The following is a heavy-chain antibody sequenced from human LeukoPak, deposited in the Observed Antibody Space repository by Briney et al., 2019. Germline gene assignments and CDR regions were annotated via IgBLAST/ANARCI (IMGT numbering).Heavy chain of an antibody. CDR3: ARDPLAYCGGDCPEVYFQH. V-gene: IGHV4-30-4*08. D-gene: IGHD2-21*02. CDR1: GGSISSGDYY. CDR2: IYYSGST. J-gene: IGHJ1*01. Sequence: TLSLTCTVSGGSISSGDYYWSWIRQPPGKGLEWIGYIYYSGSTYYNPSLKSRVTISVDTSKNQFSLKLSSVTAADTAVYYCARDPLAYCGGDCPEVYFQHWGQGTLLTVSS.